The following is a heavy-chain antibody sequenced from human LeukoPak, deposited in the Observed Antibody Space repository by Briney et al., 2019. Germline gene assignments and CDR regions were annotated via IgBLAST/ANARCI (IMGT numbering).Heavy chain of an antibody. J-gene: IGHJ4*02. CDR2: ISSNGGST. CDR3: ARVGRGYSYGY. V-gene: IGHV3-64*01. Sequence: GGSLRLSCAASGFTFSSYAMHWVRQAPGKGLEYVSAISSNGGSTYYANSVKGRFTIPRDNSKNALYLQMGSLRAEDMAVYYCARVGRGYSYGYWGQGTLVTVSS. CDR1: GFTFSSYA. D-gene: IGHD5-18*01.